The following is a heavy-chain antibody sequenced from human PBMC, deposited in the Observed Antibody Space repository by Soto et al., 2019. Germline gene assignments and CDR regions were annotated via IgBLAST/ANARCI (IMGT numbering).Heavy chain of an antibody. CDR2: IYFTGST. J-gene: IGHJ6*02. Sequence: SETLSLTCTVSGGSISSYYWSWIRQPPGKGLEWIGYIYFTGSTNYNPSLKSRVTISVDTSKNQFSLKLTSVTAADTAVYYCARHDYYDSSGSYYGMDVWGQGTAVTVSS. CDR1: GGSISSYY. CDR3: ARHDYYDSSGSYYGMDV. V-gene: IGHV4-59*12. D-gene: IGHD3-22*01.